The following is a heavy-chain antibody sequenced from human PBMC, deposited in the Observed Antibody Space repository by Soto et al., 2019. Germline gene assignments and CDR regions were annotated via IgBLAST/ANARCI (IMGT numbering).Heavy chain of an antibody. CDR2: MIPVFDKA. CDR1: GGSFGSSA. V-gene: IGHV1-69*01. CDR3: ARLRRDWGDAFDL. Sequence: QVQLVQSGADVKKPGSSVKVSCKTSGGSFGSSAISWVRQAPAQGLEWMGEMIPVFDKANYAQNFQGRLTITADELTGTVFMELSSLRSEDTAAYFCARLRRDWGDAFDLGGLGTFVTVSS. J-gene: IGHJ3*01. D-gene: IGHD3-16*01.